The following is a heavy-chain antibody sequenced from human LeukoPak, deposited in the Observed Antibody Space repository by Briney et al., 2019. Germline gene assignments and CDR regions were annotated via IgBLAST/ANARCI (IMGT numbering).Heavy chain of an antibody. J-gene: IGHJ4*02. Sequence: PSETLSLTCAVYGGSFSGYYWSWIRQPPGKGLEWIGEINHSGSTNYNPSLKSRVTISVDTSKNQFSLKLSSVTAADTAVYYCARGVGYSGSYSDYWGQGTLVTVSS. V-gene: IGHV4-34*01. CDR3: ARGVGYSGSYSDY. CDR1: GGSFSGYY. CDR2: INHSGST. D-gene: IGHD1-26*01.